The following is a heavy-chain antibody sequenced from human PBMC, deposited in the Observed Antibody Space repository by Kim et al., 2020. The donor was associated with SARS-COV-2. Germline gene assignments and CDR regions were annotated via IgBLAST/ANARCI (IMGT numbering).Heavy chain of an antibody. CDR3: ARGEVSSWYYYYYGMDV. J-gene: IGHJ6*02. V-gene: IGHV1-8*01. CDR1: GYTFTSYD. CDR2: MNPNSGNT. Sequence: ASVKVSCKASGYTFTSYDINWVRQATGQGLEWMGWMNPNSGNTGYAQKFQGRVTMTRNTSISTAYMELSSLRSEDTAVYYCARGEVSSWYYYYYGMDVWGQGTPVTVSS. D-gene: IGHD6-13*01.